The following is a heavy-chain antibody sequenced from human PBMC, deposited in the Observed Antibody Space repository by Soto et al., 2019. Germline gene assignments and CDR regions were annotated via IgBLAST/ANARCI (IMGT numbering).Heavy chain of an antibody. Sequence: SGPTLVNPTQTLTLTCTFSGFSPSTSGMRVSWIRQPPGKALEWLARIDWDDDKFYSTSLKTRLTLSKDTSKNQVVLTMTNMEPVDTATYYSASSSEQIDYWGRRTLVTV. CDR2: IDWDDDK. CDR3: ASSSEQIDY. V-gene: IGHV2-70*04. J-gene: IGHJ4*02. CDR1: GFSPSTSGMR. D-gene: IGHD6-19*01.